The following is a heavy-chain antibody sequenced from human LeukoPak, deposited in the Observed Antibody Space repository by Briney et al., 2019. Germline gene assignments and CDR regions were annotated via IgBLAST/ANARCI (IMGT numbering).Heavy chain of an antibody. J-gene: IGHJ4*02. CDR3: ALGGSYRHFDN. V-gene: IGHV1-2*02. D-gene: IGHD3-16*02. CDR2: INPNSGVT. CDR1: GNTFFGYY. Sequence: SSVKVSCKASGNTFFGYYVNWVRQAPGQGLEWMGWINPNSGVTNSAPKFQGRVTMTSDTSIITAYMELRRLRSDDTAVYYCALGGSYRHFDNWGQGTLVTVSS.